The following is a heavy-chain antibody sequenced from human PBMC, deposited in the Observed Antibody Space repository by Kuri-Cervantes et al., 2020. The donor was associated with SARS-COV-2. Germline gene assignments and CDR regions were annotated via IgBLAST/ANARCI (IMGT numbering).Heavy chain of an antibody. CDR1: GYSISSGYY. CDR3: ARRGAGSSSAAFDI. Sequence: SETLSLTCAVSGYSISSGYYWGWIRQSPGKGLEWIGIIYHRGSSYYNPSLRSRVTVSVDTSKNQFSLKLSSVTAADTAVYYCARRGAGSSSAAFDIWGQGTMVTVSS. D-gene: IGHD6-6*01. J-gene: IGHJ3*02. V-gene: IGHV4-38-2*01. CDR2: IYHRGSS.